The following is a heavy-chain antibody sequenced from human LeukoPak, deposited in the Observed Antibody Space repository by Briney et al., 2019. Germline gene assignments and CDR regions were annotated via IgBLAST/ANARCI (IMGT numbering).Heavy chain of an antibody. Sequence: SVKVSCKASGGTFISYAISWVRQAPGQGLEWMGGIIPIFGTANYARKFQGRVTITADESTSTAYMELSSLRSEDTAVYYCARDRGWAGYSYGFYYWGQGTLVTVSP. CDR2: IIPIFGTA. D-gene: IGHD5-18*01. V-gene: IGHV1-69*13. CDR3: ARDRGWAGYSYGFYY. CDR1: GGTFISYA. J-gene: IGHJ4*02.